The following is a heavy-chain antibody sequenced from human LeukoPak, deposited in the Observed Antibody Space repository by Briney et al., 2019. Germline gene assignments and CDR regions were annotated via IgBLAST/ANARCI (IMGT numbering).Heavy chain of an antibody. CDR1: GGSIRSLGYS. CDR3: ARSVSAYAGRGWFDP. J-gene: IGHJ5*02. D-gene: IGHD5-12*01. Sequence: SETLSLTCSVSGGSIRSLGYSWGWIRQPPGKGLEWIASMYYTGTTYYNPSLKSRVTMSVDTSKNQFSLNLTSVTAADTAVFYCARSVSAYAGRGWFDPWGQGTLVTGSS. V-gene: IGHV4-39*07. CDR2: MYYTGTT.